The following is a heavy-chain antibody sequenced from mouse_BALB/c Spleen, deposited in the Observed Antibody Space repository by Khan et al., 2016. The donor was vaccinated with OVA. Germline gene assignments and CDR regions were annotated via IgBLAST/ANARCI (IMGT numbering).Heavy chain of an antibody. CDR2: ILPGSGSR. CDR3: ARFNNGSRDYFDN. J-gene: IGHJ2*01. V-gene: IGHV1-9*01. CDR1: GYTFSGYW. D-gene: IGHD1-1*01. Sequence: QVQLQQSGAELMKPGASVKISCKATGYTFSGYWLAWVKQRPGHGLEWIGEILPGSGSRNYNEKFKGKATFTADISSKTTYMQLRRLTSEGSAVYYCARFNNGSRDYFDNWGQGTTLTVSS.